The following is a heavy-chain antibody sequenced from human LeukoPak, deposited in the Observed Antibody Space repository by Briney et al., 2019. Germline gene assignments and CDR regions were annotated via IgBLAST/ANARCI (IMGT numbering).Heavy chain of an antibody. Sequence: SETLSLTCTVSGGSISSGDYYWSWIRQPPGKGLEWIGYIYYSGSTYYNPSLKSRVTISVDTSKNQFSLKLSSVTAADTAVYYCATGYSSSSEEPNWFDPWGQGTLVTVSS. V-gene: IGHV4-31*03. CDR3: ATGYSSSSEEPNWFDP. D-gene: IGHD6-6*01. J-gene: IGHJ5*02. CDR1: GGSISSGDYY. CDR2: IYYSGST.